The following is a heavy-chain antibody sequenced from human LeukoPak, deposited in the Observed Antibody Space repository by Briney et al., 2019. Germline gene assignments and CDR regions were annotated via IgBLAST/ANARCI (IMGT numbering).Heavy chain of an antibody. CDR3: ARGRGDSSSWYFGY. D-gene: IGHD6-13*01. V-gene: IGHV3-7*01. J-gene: IGHJ4*02. CDR1: GFTFSNFW. Sequence: PGGSLRLSCAASGFTFSNFWMTWVRQAPGKGLEWVADVKQDGSEKSCVDSVKGRFTISRDNAKNSLYLQMNSLRVEDTAVYYCARGRGDSSSWYFGYWGQGTLVTVSS. CDR2: VKQDGSEK.